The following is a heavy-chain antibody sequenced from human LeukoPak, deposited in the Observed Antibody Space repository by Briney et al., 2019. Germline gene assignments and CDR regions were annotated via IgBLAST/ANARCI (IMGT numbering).Heavy chain of an antibody. D-gene: IGHD2-8*01. CDR3: ASGRTVYYYYMDV. J-gene: IGHJ6*03. Sequence: GGSLRLSCAASGFPFSTYSMNWVRLAPGKGLEWVSFISNTSGTIYYADSVKGQFTISRDNAKNSLYLQMNSLRAEDTAVYYCASGRTVYYYYMDVWGKGTTVTVSS. V-gene: IGHV3-48*01. CDR1: GFPFSTYS. CDR2: ISNTSGTI.